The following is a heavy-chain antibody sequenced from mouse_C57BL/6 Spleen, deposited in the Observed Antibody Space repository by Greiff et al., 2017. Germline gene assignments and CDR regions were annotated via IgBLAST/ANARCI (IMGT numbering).Heavy chain of an antibody. V-gene: IGHV14-1*01. CDR2: IDPEDGDT. Sequence: VKQSGAELVRPGASVKLSCTASGFNIKDYYMHWVKQRPEQGLEWIGRIDPEDGDTEYAPKFQGKPTMTADTSSNTAYLQLSSLTSEDTAVYYCTQLGQGYWGQGTTLTVSS. CDR1: GFNIKDYY. CDR3: TQLGQGY. D-gene: IGHD4-1*02. J-gene: IGHJ2*01.